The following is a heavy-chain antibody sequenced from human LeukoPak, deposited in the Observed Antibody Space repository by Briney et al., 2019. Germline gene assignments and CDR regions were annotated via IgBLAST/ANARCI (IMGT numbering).Heavy chain of an antibody. Sequence: PSAPLSLTCPVAGGSISSYYWRWIRQPAGKGLEWIGRIYTSGSTNYNPSLKSRVTMSVDTSKNQFSLKLSSVTAADTAVYYCARDFSSGSYYVYPDYWGQGTLVTVSS. CDR2: IYTSGST. CDR3: ARDFSSGSYYVYPDY. CDR1: GGSISSYY. J-gene: IGHJ4*02. V-gene: IGHV4-4*07. D-gene: IGHD1-26*01.